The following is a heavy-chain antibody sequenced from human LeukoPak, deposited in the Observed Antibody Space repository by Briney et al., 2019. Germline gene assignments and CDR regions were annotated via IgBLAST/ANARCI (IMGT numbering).Heavy chain of an antibody. CDR1: GFTFSDYY. Sequence: PGGSLRLSCAASGFTFSDYYMSWIRQAPGRGLEWVSYISSSGSTIYYADSVKGRFTISRDNAKNSLYLQMNSLRAEDTAVYYCARASRGYSYGYVVDYWGQGTLVTVSS. J-gene: IGHJ4*02. D-gene: IGHD5-18*01. CDR3: ARASRGYSYGYVVDY. CDR2: ISSSGSTI. V-gene: IGHV3-11*01.